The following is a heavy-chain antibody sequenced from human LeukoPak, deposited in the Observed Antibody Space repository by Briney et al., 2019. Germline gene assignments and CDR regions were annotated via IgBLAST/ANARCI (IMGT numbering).Heavy chain of an antibody. J-gene: IGHJ4*02. D-gene: IGHD3-22*01. CDR3: AKAADSSGYYFDY. V-gene: IGHV3-30*18. Sequence: GGSLRLSCAPSGFTFSSYGMHWVRQAPGNGLEWVAVISYDGSNKYYADSVKGRFTISRDNSKNTLYLQMNSLRAEDTAVYYCAKAADSSGYYFDYWGQGTLVTVSS. CDR1: GFTFSSYG. CDR2: ISYDGSNK.